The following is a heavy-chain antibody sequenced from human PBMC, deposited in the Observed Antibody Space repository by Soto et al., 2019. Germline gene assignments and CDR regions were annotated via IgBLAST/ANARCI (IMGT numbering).Heavy chain of an antibody. CDR1: GYTFTSYD. CDR3: AKVRGVITALGWFDP. V-gene: IGHV1-8*01. Sequence: GASVKVSCKASGYTFTSYDINWVRQATGQGLEWMGWMNPNSGNTGYAQKFQGRVTMTRNTSISTAYMELSSLRAEDTAVYYCAKVRGVITALGWFDPWGQGTLVTVSS. J-gene: IGHJ5*02. D-gene: IGHD3-10*01. CDR2: MNPNSGNT.